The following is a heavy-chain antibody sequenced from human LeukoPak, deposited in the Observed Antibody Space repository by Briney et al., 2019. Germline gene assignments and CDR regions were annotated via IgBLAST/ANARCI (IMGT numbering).Heavy chain of an antibody. CDR3: ARDGHCSSTSCYTGVWYFDL. J-gene: IGHJ2*01. V-gene: IGHV3-30*01. Sequence: GRSLRLSCAASGFTFSSYAMHWVRQAPGKGLEWVAVIPYDGSNKYYADSVKGRFTISRDNSKNTLYLQMNSLRAEDTAVYYCARDGHCSSTSCYTGVWYFDLWGRGTLVTVSS. D-gene: IGHD2-2*02. CDR1: GFTFSSYA. CDR2: IPYDGSNK.